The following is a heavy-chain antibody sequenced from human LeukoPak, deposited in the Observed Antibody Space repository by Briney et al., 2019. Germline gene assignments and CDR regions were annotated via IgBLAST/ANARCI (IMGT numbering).Heavy chain of an antibody. V-gene: IGHV3-23*01. CDR2: ISGRGNKT. D-gene: IGHD6-13*01. CDR3: ARAYSSSWYDY. Sequence: PGGSLRLSCAASGFTFSTYAMSWVRQAPGKGLEWVSSISGRGNKTYYADSVKGRFTISRDNSKNTLHLQMNSLRVEDTAIYCCARAYSSSWYDYWGQGTLVIVSS. J-gene: IGHJ4*02. CDR1: GFTFSTYA.